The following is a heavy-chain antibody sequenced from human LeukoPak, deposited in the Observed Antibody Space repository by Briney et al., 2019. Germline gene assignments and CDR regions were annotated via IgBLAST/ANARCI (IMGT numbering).Heavy chain of an antibody. CDR2: INPNTGAT. Sequence: ASVKVSCKASGYTFTAFHMHWVRRAPGQGLEWMEWINPNTGATNYPQKFQGRVTMTTDTSISTAYMELSSLRSDDTAFYYCARGEVDTSGWDCFHFWGQGALVTVSS. D-gene: IGHD6-19*01. CDR3: ARGEVDTSGWDCFHF. V-gene: IGHV1-2*02. CDR1: GYTFTAFH. J-gene: IGHJ4*02.